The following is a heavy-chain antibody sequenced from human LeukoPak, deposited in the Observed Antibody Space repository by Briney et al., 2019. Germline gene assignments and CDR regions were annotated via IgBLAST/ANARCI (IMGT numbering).Heavy chain of an antibody. CDR2: SYTSGST. V-gene: IGHV4-4*07. Sequence: SEALSLTCTVSGGSISSYYWSWIRQPAGKGLEWIGRSYTSGSTNYNPSLKSRVTMSVDTSKDQFSLKLSSVTAADTAVYYCARSYYYGSGSRWYYYGMDVWGQGTTVTVSS. CDR1: GGSISSYY. J-gene: IGHJ6*02. D-gene: IGHD3-10*01. CDR3: ARSYYYGSGSRWYYYGMDV.